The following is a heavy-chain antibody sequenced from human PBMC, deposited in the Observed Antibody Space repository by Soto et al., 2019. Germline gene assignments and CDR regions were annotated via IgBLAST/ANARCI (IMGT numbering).Heavy chain of an antibody. CDR1: GFSFSDYY. CDR3: ARVAPPQDY. J-gene: IGHJ4*02. V-gene: IGHV3-11*05. CDR2: ISSSSSYT. Sequence: QVQLVESGGGLVKPGGSLRLSCAASGFSFSDYYMSWIRQAPGKGLEWVSYISSSSSYTNYADSVKGRFTISRDNAKNSIYLQMNSRRAEDTAVYYCARVAPPQDYWGQGTLVTVSS.